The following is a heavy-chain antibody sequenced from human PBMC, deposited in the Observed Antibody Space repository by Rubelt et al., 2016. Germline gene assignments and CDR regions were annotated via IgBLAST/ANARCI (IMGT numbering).Heavy chain of an antibody. J-gene: IGHJ5*02. V-gene: IGHV4-39*01. CDR2: ISYSGGT. CDR3: ARLRWNDFWFDP. CDR1: SGSISSSRYF. D-gene: IGHD1-1*01. Sequence: QLQLQESGPGLVKPSETLSLTCTVSSGSISSSRYFWGWIRQPPGKGPEWIGSISYSGGTYYNPSLKSRATISLDTSKNQFSRKLRSVTAADTAVYYCARLRWNDFWFDPWGQGTLVTVSS.